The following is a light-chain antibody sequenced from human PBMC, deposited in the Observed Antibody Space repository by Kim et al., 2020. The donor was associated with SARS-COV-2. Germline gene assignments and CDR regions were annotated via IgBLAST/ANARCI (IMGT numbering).Light chain of an antibody. J-gene: IGKJ1*01. Sequence: ASVGDRGTILCRAYQSISFWLAWYQQKPGKAPKLLIYTASRLESWVPSRFSGSGSGTEFTLTISSLQPDDFATYYCQQYYGHSRTFGQGTKVDIK. CDR1: QSISFW. CDR3: QQYYGHSRT. V-gene: IGKV1-5*03. CDR2: TAS.